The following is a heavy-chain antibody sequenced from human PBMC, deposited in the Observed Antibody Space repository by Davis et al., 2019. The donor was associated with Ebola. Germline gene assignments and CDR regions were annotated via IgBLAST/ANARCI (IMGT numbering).Heavy chain of an antibody. CDR2: IIPILGIA. CDR3: ARDRSLTARNRDYYYYGMDV. J-gene: IGHJ6*02. V-gene: IGHV1-69*04. Sequence: AASVKVSCKASGGTFSSYAIGWVRQAPGQGLEWMGRIIPILGIANYAQKFQGRVTITADKSTSTAYMELSSLRSEDTAVYYCARDRSLTARNRDYYYYGMDVWGQGTTVTVSS. CDR1: GGTFSSYA. D-gene: IGHD6-6*01.